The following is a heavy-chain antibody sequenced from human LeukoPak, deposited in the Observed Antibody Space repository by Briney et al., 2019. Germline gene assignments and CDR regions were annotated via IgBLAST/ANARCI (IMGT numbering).Heavy chain of an antibody. D-gene: IGHD3-10*01. Sequence: GGSLRLSCAVSGITLSNYGMSWVRQAPGKGLEWVAGISDSGGRTNYADSVKGRFTISRDNPKNTLYLQMNSLRAEDTAVYYCAKTMGSGSYYMTRIDYWGQGTLVTVSP. J-gene: IGHJ4*02. CDR3: AKTMGSGSYYMTRIDY. V-gene: IGHV3-23*01. CDR1: GITLSNYG. CDR2: ISDSGGRT.